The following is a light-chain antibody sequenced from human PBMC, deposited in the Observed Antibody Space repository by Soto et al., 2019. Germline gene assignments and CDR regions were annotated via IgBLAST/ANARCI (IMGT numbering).Light chain of an antibody. CDR2: GAS. J-gene: IGKJ4*01. Sequence: EIVMTQSPATLSVSQGERATLSCRASQSVSSNLAWYQQKPGQAPRLLIYGASTRATGIPARFSGSGSGTEFTITISSLQSKDFAVYYCQQYNNWTLTFGGGTKVEIK. CDR1: QSVSSN. V-gene: IGKV3-15*01. CDR3: QQYNNWTLT.